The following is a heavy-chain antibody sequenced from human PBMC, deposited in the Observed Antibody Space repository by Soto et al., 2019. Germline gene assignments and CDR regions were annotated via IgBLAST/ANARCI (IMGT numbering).Heavy chain of an antibody. Sequence: QLQLQESGPGLVKPSETLSLTCTVSGGSISSSSYYWGWIRQPPGKGLEWIGSIYYSGSTYYNPSLKSRVTISVDTSNNQFSLKLSSVTAADTAVYYCASFYSSGWYWFDPWGQGTLVTVSS. CDR2: IYYSGST. J-gene: IGHJ5*02. D-gene: IGHD6-19*01. CDR3: ASFYSSGWYWFDP. CDR1: GGSISSSSYY. V-gene: IGHV4-39*01.